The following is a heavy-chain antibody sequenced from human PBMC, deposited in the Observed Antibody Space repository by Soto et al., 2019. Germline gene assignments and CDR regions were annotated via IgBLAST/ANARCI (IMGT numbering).Heavy chain of an antibody. CDR3: ARERRVVVVVAATHYFDY. V-gene: IGHV4-31*03. Sequence: QVQLQESGPGLVKPSQTLSLTCTVSGGSISSGGYYWSWIRQHPGKGLEWIGYIYYSGSTYYNPSLKSRVTISVDTSKNQCSLKLSSVTAADTAVYYCARERRVVVVVAATHYFDYWGQGTLVTVSS. J-gene: IGHJ4*02. CDR1: GGSISSGGYY. D-gene: IGHD2-15*01. CDR2: IYYSGST.